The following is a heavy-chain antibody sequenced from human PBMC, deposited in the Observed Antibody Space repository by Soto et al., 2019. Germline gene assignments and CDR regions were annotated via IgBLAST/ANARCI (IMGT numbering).Heavy chain of an antibody. Sequence: ASVKVSCKASVYNFTSYGISWVRQAPGQGLEWMGWISAYNGNTNYAQKLQGRVTMTTDTSTSTAYMELRSLRSDDTAVYYCARDAXYGSGSYYSHDAFDIWGQGTMVTVSS. CDR2: ISAYNGNT. D-gene: IGHD3-10*01. CDR1: VYNFTSYG. V-gene: IGHV1-18*01. CDR3: ARDAXYGSGSYYSHDAFDI. J-gene: IGHJ3*02.